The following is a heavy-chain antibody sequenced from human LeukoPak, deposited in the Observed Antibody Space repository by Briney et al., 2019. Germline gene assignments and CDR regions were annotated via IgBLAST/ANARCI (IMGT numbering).Heavy chain of an antibody. CDR3: ASCLGYCTSLPHMDA. V-gene: IGHV4-34*01. Sequence: SGTLSLTCAVHGGPSSNYSWSWIRQPPGKGLEWIGEINHSGNTNYNSSLQSRVTISVDTSNNQFSLRLNSVTAADAAVYYCASCLGYCTSLPHMDAWSTGTTVTVSS. CDR1: GGPSSNYS. CDR2: INHSGNT. D-gene: IGHD2-8*01. J-gene: IGHJ6*03.